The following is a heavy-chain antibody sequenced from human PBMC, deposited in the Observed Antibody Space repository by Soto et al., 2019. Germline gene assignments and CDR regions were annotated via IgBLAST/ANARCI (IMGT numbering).Heavy chain of an antibody. Sequence: QVQLVESGGGVVQPGWSLRLSCAASGFSISDYGMEWVRQAPGKGLEWVALISYDGSNTYYADSVKGRFTISRDNSKDTLFLQMNGLRREETAVYYCAKGAGDRLSLGMDVWGQGTTVTVSS. V-gene: IGHV3-30*18. CDR3: AKGAGDRLSLGMDV. J-gene: IGHJ6*02. D-gene: IGHD1-26*01. CDR2: ISYDGSNT. CDR1: GFSISDYG.